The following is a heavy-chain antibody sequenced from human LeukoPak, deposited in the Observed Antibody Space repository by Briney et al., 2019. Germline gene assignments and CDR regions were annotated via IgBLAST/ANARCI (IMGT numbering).Heavy chain of an antibody. CDR2: VYSGGST. V-gene: IGHV3-53*01. J-gene: IGHJ5*02. CDR1: GFTVSSTD. CDR3: APIFDYGGT. Sequence: QPGGSLRLSCAASGFTVSSTDMSWVRQAPGKGLEWVSAVYSGGSTYYADSVKGRFTISRDNSKNTLYLQVNSLRAEDTAVYYCAPIFDYGGTWGQGTLVTVSS. D-gene: IGHD4-23*01.